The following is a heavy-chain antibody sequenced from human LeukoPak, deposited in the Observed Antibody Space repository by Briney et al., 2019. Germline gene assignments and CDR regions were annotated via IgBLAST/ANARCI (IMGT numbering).Heavy chain of an antibody. CDR3: AREGLVTYYFDY. D-gene: IGHD4-23*01. V-gene: IGHV1-3*01. Sequence: ASVKVSCKASGGTFSSYAISWVRQAPGQRLEWMGWINAGNGNTKYSQKFQGRVTITRDTSASTAYMELSSLRSEDTAVYYCAREGLVTYYFDYWGQGTLVTVSS. CDR2: INAGNGNT. CDR1: GGTFSSYA. J-gene: IGHJ4*02.